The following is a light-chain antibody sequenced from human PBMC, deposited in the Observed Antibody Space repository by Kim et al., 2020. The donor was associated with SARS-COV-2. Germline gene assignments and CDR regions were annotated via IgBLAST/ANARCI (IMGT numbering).Light chain of an antibody. CDR2: GKN. CDR3: NSWDSSGNLV. J-gene: IGLJ2*01. CDR1: SLRSYY. Sequence: SSELTQDPAVSVALGQTVSITCQGDSLRSYYASWYQQKPGQAPVLVIYGKNNRHSGIPDRIPGSISGNTASLTITGAQAEDEADYYCNSWDSSGNLVFGGGTKLTVL. V-gene: IGLV3-19*01.